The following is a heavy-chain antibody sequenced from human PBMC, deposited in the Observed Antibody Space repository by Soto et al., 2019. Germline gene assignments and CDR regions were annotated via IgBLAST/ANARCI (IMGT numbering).Heavy chain of an antibody. D-gene: IGHD6-13*01. Sequence: SETLSLTCTVSGGSISSGSYYWSWIRQHPGKGLEWIGYIYYSGSTYYNPSLKSRVTISVDTSKNQFSLKLSSVTAADTAVYYCARRKSRLYSSSWEHYGMDVWGQGTTVTVSS. V-gene: IGHV4-31*03. J-gene: IGHJ6*02. CDR3: ARRKSRLYSSSWEHYGMDV. CDR1: GGSISSGSYY. CDR2: IYYSGST.